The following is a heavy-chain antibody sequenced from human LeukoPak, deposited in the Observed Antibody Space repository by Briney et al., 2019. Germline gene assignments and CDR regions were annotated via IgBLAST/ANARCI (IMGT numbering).Heavy chain of an antibody. Sequence: PSETLSLTCTVSGASVSGSAYYWGWIRQPPGKGLEWIGNIYYSGSTYYNPSLKSRVTISVDTSKNQFSLKLSSVTAADTAVYYCARLGSLIAVAGREFDYWGQGTLVTVSS. CDR1: GASVSGSAYY. D-gene: IGHD6-19*01. J-gene: IGHJ4*02. CDR2: IYYSGST. CDR3: ARLGSLIAVAGREFDY. V-gene: IGHV4-39*01.